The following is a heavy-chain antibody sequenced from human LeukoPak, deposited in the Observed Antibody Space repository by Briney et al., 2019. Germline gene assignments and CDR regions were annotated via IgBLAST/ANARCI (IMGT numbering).Heavy chain of an antibody. CDR2: FSGSGSTT. V-gene: IGHV3-23*01. CDR1: GFTFSSYA. J-gene: IGHJ4*02. CDR3: AKDERPYYDSSGGFDY. Sequence: GGSLRLSCAASGFTFSSYAMSWVRQAPGKGLEWVSHFSGSGSTTYYADSVMGRFTISRDNSKNTLFLQMNSLRAEDTAVYYCAKDERPYYDSSGGFDYWGQGTLVTVSS. D-gene: IGHD3-22*01.